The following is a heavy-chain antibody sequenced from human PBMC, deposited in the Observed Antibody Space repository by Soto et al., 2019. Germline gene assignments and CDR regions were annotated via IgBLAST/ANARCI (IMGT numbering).Heavy chain of an antibody. Sequence: ETLSLTCAVYGGSFSGYYWTWIRQPPGTGLEWIGEINHSGSTNYNPSLKSRVTISVDTSKNQFSLKLTSVTAEDTAVYYCARDLGRDSNQHWGQGTLVTVSS. J-gene: IGHJ1*01. CDR3: ARDLGRDSNQH. D-gene: IGHD4-4*01. CDR2: INHSGST. CDR1: GGSFSGYY. V-gene: IGHV4-34*01.